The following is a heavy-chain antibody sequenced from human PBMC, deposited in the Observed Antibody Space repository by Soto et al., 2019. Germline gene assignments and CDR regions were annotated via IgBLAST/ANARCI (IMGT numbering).Heavy chain of an antibody. CDR1: GDSISRSS. J-gene: IGHJ4*02. Sequence: QLQLQASGPGLVKPSETLSLTCTVSGDSISRSSWSWIRQPPGKGLEWLGYVYFSGSTIYNPSLRRRLTIGVDKFKNHFSRRLRSVTAADTAVYYCARRDQDRWGSLDFWGQGTLVTVSS. CDR2: VYFSGST. V-gene: IGHV4-59*01. D-gene: IGHD2-21*01. CDR3: ARRDQDRWGSLDF.